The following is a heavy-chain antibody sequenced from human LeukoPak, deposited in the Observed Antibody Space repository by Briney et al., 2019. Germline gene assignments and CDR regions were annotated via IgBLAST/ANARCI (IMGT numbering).Heavy chain of an antibody. CDR3: ARLGQQLVLYYYYYMDV. CDR2: INHSGST. CDR1: GGSFSGYY. Sequence: PSETLSLTCAVYGGSFSGYYWSWIRQPPGKGLEWIGEINHSGSTNYNPSLKSRVTISVDTSKNQFSLKLSSVTAADTAVYYCARLGQQLVLYYYYYMDVWGKGTTVTISS. V-gene: IGHV4-34*01. J-gene: IGHJ6*03. D-gene: IGHD6-13*01.